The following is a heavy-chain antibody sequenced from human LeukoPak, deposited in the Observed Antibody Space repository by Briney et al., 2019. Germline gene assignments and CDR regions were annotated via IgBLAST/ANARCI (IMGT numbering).Heavy chain of an antibody. CDR1: GYSFTGYY. CDR2: INPNSGDT. J-gene: IGHJ3*01. CDR3: ARVRRDGYNSVLYV. V-gene: IGHV1-2*02. Sequence: ASVTVSCKASGYSFTGYYLHWVRQAPGQGLEWMGWINPNSGDTIYAQKFQGRVTMTRDTSSTTAYMELSRLRSDDTAVYYCARVRRDGYNSVLYVWGQGTMVTVSS. D-gene: IGHD5-24*01.